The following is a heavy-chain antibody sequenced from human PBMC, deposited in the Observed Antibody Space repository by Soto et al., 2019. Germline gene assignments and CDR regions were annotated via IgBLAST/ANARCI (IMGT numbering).Heavy chain of an antibody. CDR3: AKRTHSSLDY. CDR2: ISYDGSNK. J-gene: IGHJ4*02. Sequence: QVQLVESGGGVVQPGRSLRLSCAASGFTFSSYGMHWVRQAPGKGLEWVAVISYDGSNKYYADSVKGRFTISRDNSKNTLYLQMNSLRAEDTAVYYCAKRTHSSLDYWGQGTLVTVSS. D-gene: IGHD6-13*01. CDR1: GFTFSSYG. V-gene: IGHV3-30*18.